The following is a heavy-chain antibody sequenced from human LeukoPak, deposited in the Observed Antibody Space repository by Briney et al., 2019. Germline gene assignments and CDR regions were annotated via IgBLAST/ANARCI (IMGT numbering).Heavy chain of an antibody. J-gene: IGHJ5*02. D-gene: IGHD3-22*01. Sequence: GGSLRLSCAASGFTVSSNYMSWVRQAPVKGLEWVSVIYSGGSTYYADSVKGRFTISRHNSKNTLYLQMNSLRAEDTAVYYCARDSSGRFDPWGQGTLVTVSS. CDR2: IYSGGST. CDR3: ARDSSGRFDP. V-gene: IGHV3-53*04. CDR1: GFTVSSNY.